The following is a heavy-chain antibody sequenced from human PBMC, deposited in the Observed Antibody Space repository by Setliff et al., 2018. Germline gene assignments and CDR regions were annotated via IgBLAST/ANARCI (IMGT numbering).Heavy chain of an antibody. V-gene: IGHV4-38-2*01. CDR1: GYSISSGFS. CDR3: AGTPARGTTWLSPFDY. D-gene: IGHD5-12*01. Sequence: SETLSLTCAVSGYSISSGFSWVWIRQSPGKGLEWIGRILFSGDTNYNPSLQSRVTISIDTSKNQFSLKMTSVTAADTALYYCAGTPARGTTWLSPFDYWGQGTLVTVSS. CDR2: ILFSGDT. J-gene: IGHJ4*02.